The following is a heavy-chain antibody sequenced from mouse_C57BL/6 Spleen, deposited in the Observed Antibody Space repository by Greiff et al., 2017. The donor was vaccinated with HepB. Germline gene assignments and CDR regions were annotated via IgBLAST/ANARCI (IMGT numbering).Heavy chain of an antibody. V-gene: IGHV1-80*01. J-gene: IGHJ3*01. Sequence: VKLQESGAELVKPGASVKISCKASGYAFSSYWMNWVKQRPGKGLEWIGQIYPGDGDTNYNGKFKGKATLTADKSSSTAYMQLSSLTSEDSAVYFCAIYGSSRAWFAYWGQGTLVTVSA. CDR2: IYPGDGDT. D-gene: IGHD1-1*01. CDR1: GYAFSSYW. CDR3: AIYGSSRAWFAY.